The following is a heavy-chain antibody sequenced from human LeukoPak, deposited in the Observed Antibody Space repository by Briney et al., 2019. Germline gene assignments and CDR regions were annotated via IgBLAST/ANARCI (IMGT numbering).Heavy chain of an antibody. Sequence: GGSLRLSCAASGFTFSSYSMNWVRQAPGKGLEWVSYISSSSSTIYYADSVKGRFTISRDNAKNSLYLQMNSLRAEDTAVYYCARWSGHYFDYWGQGTLVTVSS. CDR2: ISSSSSTI. J-gene: IGHJ4*02. CDR3: ARWSGHYFDY. CDR1: GFTFSSYS. V-gene: IGHV3-48*04.